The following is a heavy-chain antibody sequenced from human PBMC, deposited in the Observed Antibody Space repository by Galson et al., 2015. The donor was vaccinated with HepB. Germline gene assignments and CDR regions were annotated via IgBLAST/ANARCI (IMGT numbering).Heavy chain of an antibody. V-gene: IGHV3-48*01. Sequence: GSLRLSCAASGFTFSSYSMNWVRQAPGKGLEWVSYISSSSSTIYYADSVKGRFTISRDNAKNSLYLQMNSLRAEDTAVYYCAGGVGDPTDAFDIWGQGTMITVSS. CDR1: GFTFSSYS. J-gene: IGHJ3*02. CDR2: ISSSSSTI. CDR3: AGGVGDPTDAFDI. D-gene: IGHD4-17*01.